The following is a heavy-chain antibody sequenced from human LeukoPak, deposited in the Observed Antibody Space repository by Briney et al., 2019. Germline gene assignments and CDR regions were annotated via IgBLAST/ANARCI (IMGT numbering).Heavy chain of an antibody. CDR3: GNLDTPMGY. D-gene: IGHD5-18*01. CDR1: GFTFSSYW. V-gene: IGHV3-74*01. Sequence: GGSLRLSCAASGFTFSSYWMHCVRQAPGNGLGWVSRINSDGSSTSYADSVKGRFTISRDNAKNTLYLQMNSLRAEDTAVYYCGNLDTPMGYWGQGTLVTVSS. J-gene: IGHJ4*02. CDR2: INSDGSST.